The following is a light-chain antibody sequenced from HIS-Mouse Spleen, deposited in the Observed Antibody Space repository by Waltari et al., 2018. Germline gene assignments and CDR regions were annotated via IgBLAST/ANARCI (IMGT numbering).Light chain of an antibody. J-gene: IGKJ2*01. Sequence: EIVLTQSPGTLSLSPGGRATLSCRASQSVSSSYLAWYQQKPGQAPRLLIYGASSRATRIPDRFSGSGSGTDFTLTISRLEPEDFAVYYCQQYGSSPPYTFGQGTKLEIK. V-gene: IGKV3-20*01. CDR3: QQYGSSPPYT. CDR2: GAS. CDR1: QSVSSSY.